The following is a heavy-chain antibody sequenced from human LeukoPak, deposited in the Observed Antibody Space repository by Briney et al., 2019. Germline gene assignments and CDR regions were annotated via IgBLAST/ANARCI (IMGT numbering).Heavy chain of an antibody. D-gene: IGHD2-2*01. V-gene: IGHV4-34*01. Sequence: SETLSLTCAVYGGSFSGYYWSWIRQPPGKGLEWIGEISHSGSTNYNPSLKSRVTISVDTSKNQFSLKLSSVTAADTAVYYCARPDSSTSPAAFDIWGQGTMVTVSS. CDR1: GGSFSGYY. CDR3: ARPDSSTSPAAFDI. J-gene: IGHJ3*02. CDR2: ISHSGST.